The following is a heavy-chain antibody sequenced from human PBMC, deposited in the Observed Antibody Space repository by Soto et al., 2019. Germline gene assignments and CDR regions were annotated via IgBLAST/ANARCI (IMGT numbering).Heavy chain of an antibody. V-gene: IGHV1-69*01. CDR2: IIPFFGTS. J-gene: IGHJ6*02. CDR3: ARVGHITNYGMAV. Sequence: QVQLVQSGAEVKKPGSSVKVSCEASGGTFSSYPINWVRQAPGQGLEWMGGIIPFFGTSNYAQTCQGRVTITADDSTSTAYMELRSLRSEDTAVYYCARVGHITNYGMAVWGQGTTVTVAS. D-gene: IGHD1-26*01. CDR1: GGTFSSYP.